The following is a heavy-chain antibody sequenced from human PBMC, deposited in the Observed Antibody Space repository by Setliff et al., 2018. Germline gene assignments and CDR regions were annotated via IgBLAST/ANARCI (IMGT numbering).Heavy chain of an antibody. CDR1: GLTFRNFG. CDR2: ISSGSSTI. CDR3: ARARSNGWEEPDY. J-gene: IGHJ4*02. D-gene: IGHD6-19*01. V-gene: IGHV3-48*01. Sequence: GGSLRLSCVVSGLTFRNFGMTWVRQAPGKGLEWLSKISSGSSTIYYADSVKGRFTISRDNAQNSLYLQMNNLRAEDTAAYFCARARSNGWEEPDYWGQGTLVTVSS.